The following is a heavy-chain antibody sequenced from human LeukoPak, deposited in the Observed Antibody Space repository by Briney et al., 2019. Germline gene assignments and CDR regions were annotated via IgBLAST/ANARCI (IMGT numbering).Heavy chain of an antibody. V-gene: IGHV4-39*01. CDR2: IYYTGST. Sequence: PSETVSLTCTVSGGSISSSSYCWGRIRQPPGKGLEWIGSIYYTGSTYYNPSLKSRVTISVDTSKNQFSLKLSSVTAADTAVYYCARQISGWFMIDYWGQGTLVTVSS. CDR3: ARQISGWFMIDY. D-gene: IGHD6-19*01. CDR1: GGSISSSSYC. J-gene: IGHJ4*02.